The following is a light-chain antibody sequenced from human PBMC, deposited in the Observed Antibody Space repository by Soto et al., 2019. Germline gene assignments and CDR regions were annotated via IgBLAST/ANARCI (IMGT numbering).Light chain of an antibody. J-gene: IGKJ2*01. Sequence: EIVLTQSPGPLSLSPGNSAALSCRAIQSVTGDKVAWYQQRPGQAPRLLIYGRSTRATDIPARFRGSGSGTDYTLTINRLEPEDFALYYCQQYGNSPFTFGQGTKLEI. CDR1: QSVTGDK. CDR2: GRS. V-gene: IGKV3-20*01. CDR3: QQYGNSPFT.